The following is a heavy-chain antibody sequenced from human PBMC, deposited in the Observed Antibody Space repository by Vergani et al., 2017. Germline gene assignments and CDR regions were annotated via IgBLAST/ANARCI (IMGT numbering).Heavy chain of an antibody. CDR1: GFSLTTRGVA. CDR2: VFWDDDK. CDR3: THRPDCSIGNCYDYY. V-gene: IGHV2-5*02. Sequence: QITLKESGPTLVKPTQTLTLTCTFSGFSLTTRGVAVGWIRQPPGKALEWLAIVFWDDDKRYSPSLRNRVTITRDTSRNPVVLTMTNSDPVDTATYYCTHRPDCSIGNCYDYYWSQGTLVTVSS. D-gene: IGHD2-15*01. J-gene: IGHJ4*01.